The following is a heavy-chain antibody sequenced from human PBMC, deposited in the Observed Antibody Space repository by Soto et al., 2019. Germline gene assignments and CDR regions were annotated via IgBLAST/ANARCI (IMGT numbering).Heavy chain of an antibody. CDR2: IYYSGST. V-gene: IGHV4-39*01. D-gene: IGHD1-26*01. Sequence: SETLSLTCTVSGGSISSSSYYWGWIRQPPGKGLEWIGSIYYSGSTYYNPSLKSRVTISVDTFMSQFSLKLSSVTAADTAVYYCARRSIVGATTNYDYWGQGTLVTVSS. J-gene: IGHJ4*02. CDR3: ARRSIVGATTNYDY. CDR1: GGSISSSSYY.